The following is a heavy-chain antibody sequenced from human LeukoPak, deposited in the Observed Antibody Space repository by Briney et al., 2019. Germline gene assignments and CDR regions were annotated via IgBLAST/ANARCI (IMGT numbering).Heavy chain of an antibody. D-gene: IGHD4-11*01. CDR2: INPNSDYT. CDR1: GYTFTGYY. CDR3: ARVSYGNYATHFDY. Sequence: ASVKVSCKASGYTFTGYYMHWGRQAPGQGLEWMGRINPNSDYTEYAQKFQGRVTMTRDTSISTAYMELSSLRSDDTAVYYCARVSYGNYATHFDYWGQGTLVTVSS. V-gene: IGHV1-2*06. J-gene: IGHJ4*02.